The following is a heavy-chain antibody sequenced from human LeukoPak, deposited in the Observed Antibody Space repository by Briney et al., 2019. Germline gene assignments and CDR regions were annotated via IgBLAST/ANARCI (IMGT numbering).Heavy chain of an antibody. CDR3: ATPIPDCSGGSCYLTDAFDI. CDR2: IYTSGST. V-gene: IGHV4-4*07. Sequence: SETLSLTCTVSGGSISSYYWSWIRQPAGKGLERIGRIYTSGSTNYNPSLKSRVTMSVDTSKNQFSLKLSSVTAADTAVYYCATPIPDCSGGSCYLTDAFDIWGQGTMVTVSS. D-gene: IGHD2-15*01. CDR1: GGSISSYY. J-gene: IGHJ3*02.